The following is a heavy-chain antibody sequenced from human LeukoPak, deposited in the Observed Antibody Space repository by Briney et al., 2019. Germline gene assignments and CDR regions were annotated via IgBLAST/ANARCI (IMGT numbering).Heavy chain of an antibody. V-gene: IGHV3-23*01. J-gene: IGHJ4*02. CDR1: GFTFSSYA. CDR3: ARDIPAPGICFDY. Sequence: GGSLRLSCAASGFTFSSYAMSWVRQAPGKGLEWVSAISGSGGSTYYADPVKGRFTISRDNAKNSLYLQMNSLRAEDTAVYYCARDIPAPGICFDYWGQGTLVTVSS. CDR2: ISGSGGST. D-gene: IGHD6-13*01.